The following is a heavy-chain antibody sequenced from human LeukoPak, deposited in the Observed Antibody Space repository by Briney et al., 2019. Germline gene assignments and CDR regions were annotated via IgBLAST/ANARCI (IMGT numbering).Heavy chain of an antibody. V-gene: IGHV4-34*01. CDR3: ARGSARRGHNWFDP. Sequence: SETLSLTCAVYVGSFSGYYWSWIRQPPGKGLEWIGEINHSGSTNHNPSLKSRVTISVDTSKNQFSLKLSSVTAADTAVYYWARGSARRGHNWFDPWGQGTLVTVSS. D-gene: IGHD6-6*01. CDR1: VGSFSGYY. J-gene: IGHJ5*02. CDR2: INHSGST.